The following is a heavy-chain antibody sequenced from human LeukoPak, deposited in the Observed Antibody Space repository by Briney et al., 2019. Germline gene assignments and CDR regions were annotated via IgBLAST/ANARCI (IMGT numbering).Heavy chain of an antibody. D-gene: IGHD2-15*01. Sequence: PSETLSLTCTVSGGSISSYYWSWIRQPAGKGLEWIGRIYTSGSTNYNPSLKSRVTISVDKSKNQLSLKLSSVTAADTAVYYCARDCSGGSCYSGYYYYYMDVWGKGTTVTVSS. CDR3: ARDCSGGSCYSGYYYYYMDV. CDR1: GGSISSYY. CDR2: IYTSGST. J-gene: IGHJ6*03. V-gene: IGHV4-4*07.